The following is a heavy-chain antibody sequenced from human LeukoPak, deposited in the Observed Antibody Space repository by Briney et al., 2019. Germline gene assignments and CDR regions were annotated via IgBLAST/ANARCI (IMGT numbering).Heavy chain of an antibody. J-gene: IGHJ6*03. CDR2: INPNSGGT. CDR1: GFTFTGYY. D-gene: IGHD2-2*01. V-gene: IGHV1-2*02. Sequence: GGSLRLSCAASGFTFTGYYMHWVRQAPGQGLEWMGWINPNSGGTNYAQNFQGRVTMTRDTSISTAYMELSRLRSDDTAVYYCARERRIVGYCSSTSCSKYYYYYYMDVWGKGTTVTVSS. CDR3: ARERRIVGYCSSTSCSKYYYYYYMDV.